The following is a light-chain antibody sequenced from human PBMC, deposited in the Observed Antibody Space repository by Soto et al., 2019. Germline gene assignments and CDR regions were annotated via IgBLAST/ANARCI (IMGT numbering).Light chain of an antibody. V-gene: IGLV4-69*01. Sequence: QPVLTQSPSASASPGASVKLTCTLSSGHSSYAIAWHQQQPEKGPRYLMKLNSDGSHSKGDGIPDRFSGSSSGAERYLTIASLESEDEADYYCQTWGTGPVVFGGGTKLTVL. J-gene: IGLJ2*01. CDR3: QTWGTGPVV. CDR2: LNSDGSH. CDR1: SGHSSYA.